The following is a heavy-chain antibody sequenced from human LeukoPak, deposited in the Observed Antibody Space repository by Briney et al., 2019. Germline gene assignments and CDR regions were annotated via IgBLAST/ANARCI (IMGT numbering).Heavy chain of an antibody. D-gene: IGHD3-3*01. V-gene: IGHV3-21*04. CDR2: ISSWNYFI. CDR3: AKLWGKFDFWSAYYQYYFDY. Sequence: GGSLRLSCAASGFTFNTYSMNWVRQAPGKGLEWVSSISSWNYFIYYADSVKGRFTISRDNAKNEVYLQMNSLRAEDTAVYYCAKLWGKFDFWSAYYQYYFDYWGQGTLVTVSS. CDR1: GFTFNTYS. J-gene: IGHJ4*02.